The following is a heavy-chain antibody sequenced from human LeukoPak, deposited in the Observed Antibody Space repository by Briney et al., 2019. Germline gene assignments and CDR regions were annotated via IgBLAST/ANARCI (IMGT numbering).Heavy chain of an antibody. Sequence: PGGSLRLSCAASGFTFSSYSMNWVRQAPGRGLEWVSSISSSSSYIYYADSVKGRFTISRDNAKNSLYLQMNSLRAEDTAVYYCARDQGSYYYDSSGYFVGDYWGQGTLVTVSS. CDR2: ISSSSSYI. V-gene: IGHV3-21*01. D-gene: IGHD3-22*01. CDR1: GFTFSSYS. CDR3: ARDQGSYYYDSSGYFVGDY. J-gene: IGHJ4*02.